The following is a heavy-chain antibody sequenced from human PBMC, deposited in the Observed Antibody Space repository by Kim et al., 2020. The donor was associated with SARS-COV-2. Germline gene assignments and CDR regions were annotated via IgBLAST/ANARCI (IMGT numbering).Heavy chain of an antibody. D-gene: IGHD3-9*01. V-gene: IGHV3-11*01. CDR3: AWGRLRHFDPPYYFDY. Sequence: YSVQGRFTISRHNAKKSLWLQMDSLRPEDTAVYYCAWGRLRHFDPPYYFDYWGHGTLVTVSS. J-gene: IGHJ4*01.